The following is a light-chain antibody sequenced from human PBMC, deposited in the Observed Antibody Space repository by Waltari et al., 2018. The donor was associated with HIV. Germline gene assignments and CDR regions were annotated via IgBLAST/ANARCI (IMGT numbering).Light chain of an antibody. Sequence: QSALTQPASVSGSPGQSITISCTGTSSDVGGYDHVSWYQQDPGKAPKVIIYDVSKRPSGVSNRFSGSKSGNTASLTISGLQAEDEADYYCSSYTTGSTLVFGGGTTVTVL. CDR1: SSDVGGYDH. CDR2: DVS. CDR3: SSYTTGSTLV. V-gene: IGLV2-14*01. J-gene: IGLJ3*02.